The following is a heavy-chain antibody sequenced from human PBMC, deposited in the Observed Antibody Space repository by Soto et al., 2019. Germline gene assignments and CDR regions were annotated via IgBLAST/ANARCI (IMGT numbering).Heavy chain of an antibody. CDR2: ISGSGGST. CDR1: GFTFSSYA. J-gene: IGHJ4*02. D-gene: IGHD3-9*01. V-gene: IGHV3-23*01. Sequence: PGGSLRLSCAASGFTFSSYAMSWVRQAPGKGLEWVSAISGSGGSTCYADSVKGRFTISRDNSKNTLYLQMNSLRAEDTAVYYFAKDGRQIYDILTGYYKAAVDYWGQGT. CDR3: AKDGRQIYDILTGYYKAAVDY.